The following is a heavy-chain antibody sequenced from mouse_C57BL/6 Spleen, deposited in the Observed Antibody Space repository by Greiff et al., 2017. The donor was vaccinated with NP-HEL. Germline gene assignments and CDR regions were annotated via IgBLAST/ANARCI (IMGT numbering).Heavy chain of an antibody. CDR2: IHPNSGST. Sequence: VQLQQPGAELVKPGASVKLSCKASGYTFTSYWMHWVKQRPGQGLEWIGIIHPNSGSTNYNEKFKSKATLTVDKSSSTAYMQLSSLTSEDSAVYYCARLGHYYAMDYWGQGTSVTVSS. D-gene: IGHD4-1*01. CDR1: GYTFTSYW. V-gene: IGHV1-64*01. CDR3: ARLGHYYAMDY. J-gene: IGHJ4*01.